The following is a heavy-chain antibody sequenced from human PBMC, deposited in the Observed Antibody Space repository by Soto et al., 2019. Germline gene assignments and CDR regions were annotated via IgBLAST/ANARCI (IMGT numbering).Heavy chain of an antibody. CDR3: ASGSNWFDP. J-gene: IGHJ5*02. CDR2: IYYSGST. V-gene: IGHV4-61*01. D-gene: IGHD2-2*03. CDR1: GGSFSSGSYY. Sequence: LSLTCTVSGGSFSSGSYYWSWIRQPPGKGLEWIGYIYYSGSTNYNPSLKSRVTISVDTSKNQFSLKLSSVTAADTAVYHCASGSNWFDPWGQGTLVTISS.